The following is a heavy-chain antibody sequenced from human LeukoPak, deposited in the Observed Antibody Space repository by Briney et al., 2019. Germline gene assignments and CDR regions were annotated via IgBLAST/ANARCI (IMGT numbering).Heavy chain of an antibody. D-gene: IGHD1-26*01. CDR2: IRYDGSNK. CDR3: ANQNSGSYSYYFDY. J-gene: IGHJ4*02. Sequence: GGSLRPSCAASGFTFSSYGMHWVRQAPGKGLEWVAFIRYDGSNKYYADSVKGRFTISRDNSKNTLYLQMNSLRAEDTAVYYCANQNSGSYSYYFDYWGQGTLVTVSS. V-gene: IGHV3-30*02. CDR1: GFTFSSYG.